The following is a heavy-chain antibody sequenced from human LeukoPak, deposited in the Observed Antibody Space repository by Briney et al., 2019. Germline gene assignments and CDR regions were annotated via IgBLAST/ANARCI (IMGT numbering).Heavy chain of an antibody. V-gene: IGHV4-34*01. CDR3: ARDFCSGGSCYSYFHY. CDR2: INHSGST. D-gene: IGHD2-15*01. J-gene: IGHJ4*02. Sequence: SETLSLTCAVYGGSFSGYYWSWLRQPPGKGLEWIGEINHSGSTNYNPSLKSRVTISVDTSKNQFSLRLSSVTAADTAVYYCARDFCSGGSCYSYFHYWGQGTLVTVSS. CDR1: GGSFSGYY.